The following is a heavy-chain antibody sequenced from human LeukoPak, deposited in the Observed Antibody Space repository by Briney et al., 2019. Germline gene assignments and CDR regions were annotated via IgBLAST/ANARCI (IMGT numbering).Heavy chain of an antibody. CDR3: ARSRSGYHYYYYMDV. Sequence: SETLSLTCTVSGGSISSYYWSWIRQPAGKGLEWIGRIYTSGSTNYNPSLKSRVTMSVDTSKNQFSLKLSSVTAADTAVYYCARSRSGYHYYYYMDVWGKGTTVTVSS. J-gene: IGHJ6*03. CDR1: GGSISSYY. V-gene: IGHV4-4*07. CDR2: IYTSGST. D-gene: IGHD3-3*01.